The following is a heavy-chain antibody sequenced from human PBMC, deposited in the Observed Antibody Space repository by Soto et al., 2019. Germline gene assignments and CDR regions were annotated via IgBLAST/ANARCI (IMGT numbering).Heavy chain of an antibody. V-gene: IGHV3-9*01. J-gene: IGHJ4*02. CDR1: GFTFDDYA. CDR2: ISWNGNII. D-gene: IGHD2-15*01. Sequence: EVQLVESGGGLVQPGRSLRLSCAASGFTFDDYAMYWVRRLPGKGLEWVSRISWNGNIIGYADSVKGPFTISRDNAKNPLYLQLDSLRPDHTALYYCAKGGSDAFCGGGRCSFDSWGQGTLVTVSS. CDR3: AKGGSDAFCGGGRCSFDS.